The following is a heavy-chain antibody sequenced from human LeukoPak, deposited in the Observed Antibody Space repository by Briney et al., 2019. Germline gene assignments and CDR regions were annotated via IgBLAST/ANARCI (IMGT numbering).Heavy chain of an antibody. D-gene: IGHD5-18*01. J-gene: IGHJ4*02. Sequence: GGSLRLSCAASGFIFSNAWMSWVRQVPGKGLEWVGRITSKTDIGTTDYAAPVKGRFTISRDDSKNTLYLQMNSLKTEDTAVYYCSTVWIQLWSDFDYWGQGTLVTVSS. V-gene: IGHV3-15*01. CDR1: GFIFSNAW. CDR3: STVWIQLWSDFDY. CDR2: ITSKTDIGTT.